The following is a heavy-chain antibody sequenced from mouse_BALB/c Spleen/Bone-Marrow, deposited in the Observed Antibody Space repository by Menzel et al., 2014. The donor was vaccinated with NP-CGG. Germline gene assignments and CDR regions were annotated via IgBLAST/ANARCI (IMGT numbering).Heavy chain of an antibody. CDR2: SRNKANDYTT. J-gene: IGHJ4*01. V-gene: IGHV7-1*02. CDR1: GFTFSDFY. Sequence: EVKVVESGGGLVQPGGSLRLSCATSGFTFSDFYMEWVRQPPGKRLEWIGGSRNKANDYTTEYSASVKGRFIASRDTSQSILYLQINALRAEDNAIYYCARDDGYRAMDYWGQGTSVTVSS. CDR3: ARDDGYRAMDY. D-gene: IGHD2-14*01.